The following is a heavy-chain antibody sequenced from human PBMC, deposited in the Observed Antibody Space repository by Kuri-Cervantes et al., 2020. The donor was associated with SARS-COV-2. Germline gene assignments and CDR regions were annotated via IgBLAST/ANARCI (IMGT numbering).Heavy chain of an antibody. CDR3: ARGMVRGLIQYYYYGMDV. CDR2: INPNSGGT. J-gene: IGHJ6*02. Sequence: ASVKVSCKASGYTFTGYYMHWVRQAPGQGLEWMGWINPNSGGTNYAQKFQGWVTMTRDTSISTAYMELSRLGSDDTAVYYCARGMVRGLIQYYYYGMDVWGQGTTVTVSS. CDR1: GYTFTGYY. D-gene: IGHD3-10*01. V-gene: IGHV1-2*04.